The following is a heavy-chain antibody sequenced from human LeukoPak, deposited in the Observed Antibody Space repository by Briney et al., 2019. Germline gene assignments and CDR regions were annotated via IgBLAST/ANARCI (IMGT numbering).Heavy chain of an antibody. Sequence: SETLSLTCAVYGGSFSGYYWSCIRQPPGKGLEWIGEINHSGSTNYNPSLKSRVTISVDTSKNQFSLKLSSVTAADTAVYYCARHTDFWSGKGIFDYWGQGTLVTVSS. J-gene: IGHJ4*02. CDR1: GGSFSGYY. V-gene: IGHV4-34*01. D-gene: IGHD3-3*01. CDR3: ARHTDFWSGKGIFDY. CDR2: INHSGST.